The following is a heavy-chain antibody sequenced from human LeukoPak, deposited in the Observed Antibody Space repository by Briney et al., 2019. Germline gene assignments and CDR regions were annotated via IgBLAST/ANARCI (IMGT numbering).Heavy chain of an antibody. CDR2: ISTSSRYI. J-gene: IGHJ5*02. CDR3: ARADCSGSTCYLRRSWFDP. Sequence: GGSLRLSCAASGFTFSSSDMNWVRQAPGKGLEWVSSISTSSRYIYYRDSVKGRFTISRDDAKNSLYLQMNSLRAEDTAVYYCARADCSGSTCYLRRSWFDPWGQGTLVTVSS. V-gene: IGHV3-21*01. CDR1: GFTFSSSD. D-gene: IGHD2-2*01.